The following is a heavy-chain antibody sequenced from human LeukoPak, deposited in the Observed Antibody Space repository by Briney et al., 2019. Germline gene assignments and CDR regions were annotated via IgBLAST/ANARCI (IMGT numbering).Heavy chain of an antibody. Sequence: SETLSLTCTVSGDSISSSTYCWGWIRQPPGTGLEWIGTIYSSGSTYYNPPLKSRVTISVDTSKNQFSLKLSSVTAADTAVYYCARDRDTGGYFRETPHWYFDLWGRGTLVTVSS. CDR2: IYSSGST. CDR1: GDSISSSTYC. CDR3: ARDRDTGGYFRETPHWYFDL. D-gene: IGHD3-22*01. V-gene: IGHV4-39*02. J-gene: IGHJ2*01.